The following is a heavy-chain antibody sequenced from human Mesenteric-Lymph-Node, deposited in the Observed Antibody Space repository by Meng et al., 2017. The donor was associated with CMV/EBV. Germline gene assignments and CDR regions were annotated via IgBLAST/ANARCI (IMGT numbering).Heavy chain of an antibody. Sequence: SGSTLVKPTQTLTLTCTFSGFSLSTSGVGVGWIRQPPGKALEWLSLIYWNDDKRYSPSLKSRLTITKDTSKNQVVLTMTNMDPVDTATYYCAHSGYYDSSGYYSNEKDAFDIWGQGTMVTVSS. D-gene: IGHD3-22*01. V-gene: IGHV2-5*01. CDR3: AHSGYYDSSGYYSNEKDAFDI. J-gene: IGHJ3*02. CDR2: IYWNDDK. CDR1: GFSLSTSGVG.